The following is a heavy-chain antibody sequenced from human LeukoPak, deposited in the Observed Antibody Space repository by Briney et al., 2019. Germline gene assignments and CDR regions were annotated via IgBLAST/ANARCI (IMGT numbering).Heavy chain of an antibody. CDR1: GGSFSGYY. Sequence: KPSETLSLTCAVYGGSFSGYYWTWIRQPPGKGLEWIGYIYYSGSTNYSPSLKSRVTISVDTSKNQFSLKLTSVTAADTAVYYCARQGFYWYLDFWGRGTLVTVSS. CDR2: IYYSGST. CDR3: ARQGFYWYLDF. V-gene: IGHV4-59*01. J-gene: IGHJ2*01.